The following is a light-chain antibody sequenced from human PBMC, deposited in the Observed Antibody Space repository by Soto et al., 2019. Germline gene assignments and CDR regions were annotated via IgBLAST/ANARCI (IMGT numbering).Light chain of an antibody. V-gene: IGKV3-11*01. Sequence: EIVLTQSPATLSLSLGERATLSCRTSQSVSDQLAWFQQKPGQAPRLLIYDASNRANGIPARFSGSGYGTDFTLTISSLEPEDVSVYYYQQRRNWPWLTFGGGTKVEI. CDR1: QSVSDQ. CDR3: QQRRNWPWLT. CDR2: DAS. J-gene: IGKJ4*02.